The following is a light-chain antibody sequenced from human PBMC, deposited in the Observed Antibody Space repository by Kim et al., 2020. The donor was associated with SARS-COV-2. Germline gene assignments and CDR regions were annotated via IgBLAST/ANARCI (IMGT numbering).Light chain of an antibody. Sequence: PGGTVTLTCDSCPSAVTRGHFPYWFQQKPGQAPRTLIYDTGNRHSWTPARFSGSLLGGKAALTLSAAQAEDEADYYCLLSYSDSRVFGGGTQLTVL. J-gene: IGLJ2*01. V-gene: IGLV7-46*01. CDR1: PSAVTRGHF. CDR3: LLSYSDSRV. CDR2: DTG.